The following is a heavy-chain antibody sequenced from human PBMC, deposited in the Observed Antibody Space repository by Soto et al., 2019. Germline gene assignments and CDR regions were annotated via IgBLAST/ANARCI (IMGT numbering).Heavy chain of an antibody. J-gene: IGHJ6*02. CDR1: GFSLSTSGVG. V-gene: IGHV2-5*01. CDR3: ARYRVSGYHYYGLDV. Sequence: SGPTLVNPTQTLTLTCTFSGFSLSTSGVGVGWIRQPPGKAPEWLALIYWNDDKRYSPSLKSRLTITKDTSKNQVVLTMTNMDPVETATYYCARYRVSGYHYYGLDVWGQGNKVTVSS. CDR2: IYWNDDK. D-gene: IGHD1-26*01.